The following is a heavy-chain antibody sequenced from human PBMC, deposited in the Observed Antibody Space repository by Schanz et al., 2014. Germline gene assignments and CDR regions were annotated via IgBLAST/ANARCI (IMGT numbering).Heavy chain of an antibody. D-gene: IGHD3-16*01. V-gene: IGHV1-69*04. CDR3: VRVPSRDVSFDL. Sequence: QVQLVQSGAEVKKPGASVKVSCKASGGTFNSYTINWVRQAPGQGLEWMGRIIPILGIANYAQKFQGRVTITADKSTSTAYMELSSLRSDDTAHYYCVRVPSRDVSFDLWGRGTLVTVSS. J-gene: IGHJ2*01. CDR2: IIPILGIA. CDR1: GGTFNSYT.